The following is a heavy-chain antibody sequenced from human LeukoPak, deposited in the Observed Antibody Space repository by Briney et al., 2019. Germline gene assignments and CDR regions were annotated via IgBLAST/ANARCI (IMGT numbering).Heavy chain of an antibody. J-gene: IGHJ3*02. Sequence: GGSLRLSCAASGFTFSSYGMHWVRQAPGKGLEWVAFIRYDGSNKYYADSVKGRFTIFRDNSKNTLYLQMNSLRAEDTAVYYCAKEADTAMVMNAFDIWGQGTMVTVSS. CDR1: GFTFSSYG. CDR3: AKEADTAMVMNAFDI. D-gene: IGHD5-18*01. CDR2: IRYDGSNK. V-gene: IGHV3-30*02.